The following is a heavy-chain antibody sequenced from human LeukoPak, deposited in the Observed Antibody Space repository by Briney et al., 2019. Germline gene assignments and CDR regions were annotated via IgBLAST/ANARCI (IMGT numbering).Heavy chain of an antibody. D-gene: IGHD3-10*01. J-gene: IGHJ6*03. CDR1: GGSFSGYY. V-gene: IGHV4-34*01. CDR2: INHSGST. Sequence: PSETLSLTCAVYGGSFSGYYWSWIRQPPGKGLEWIGEINHSGSTNYNPSLKSRVTISVDTSKNQFSLKLSSVTAADTAVYYCARRSLNYYYYYMDVWGKGTTVTIS. CDR3: ARRSLNYYYYYMDV.